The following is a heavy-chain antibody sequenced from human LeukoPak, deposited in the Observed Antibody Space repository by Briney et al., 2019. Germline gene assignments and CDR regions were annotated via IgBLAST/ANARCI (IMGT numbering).Heavy chain of an antibody. V-gene: IGHV4-4*02. CDR2: IHHSGST. J-gene: IGHJ6*03. Sequence: PSGTLSLTCALSGGSISSNDWWSWVRQPPGKGLEWIGEIHHSGSTNYNPSLKSRVTMSVDTSKNQFSLKLSSVTAADTAVYYCARGPQYYDFWSALPMGYMDVWGKGTTVTVSS. D-gene: IGHD3-3*01. CDR1: GGSISSNDW. CDR3: ARGPQYYDFWSALPMGYMDV.